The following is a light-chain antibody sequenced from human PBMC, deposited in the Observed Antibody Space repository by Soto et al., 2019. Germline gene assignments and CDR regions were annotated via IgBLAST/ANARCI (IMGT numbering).Light chain of an antibody. CDR3: VSYTDTDTLV. CDR1: NTDVGQDKS. J-gene: IGLJ1*01. CDR2: EVT. V-gene: IGLV2-14*01. Sequence: QSVLTQPASVSGSRGQSIIISCVGRNTDVGQDKSVSCYQQGPGKAPKLLIFEVTNRPSGVSNRFSGSRSGNTASLTISGLQPDDEGDYFCVSYTDTDTLVFGTGTKVTVL.